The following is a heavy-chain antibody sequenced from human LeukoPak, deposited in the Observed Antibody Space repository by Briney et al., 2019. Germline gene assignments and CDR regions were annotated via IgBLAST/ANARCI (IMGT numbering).Heavy chain of an antibody. D-gene: IGHD1-26*01. CDR1: GGSISGGSYY. V-gene: IGHV4-61*02. CDR3: ARENSGRGFDP. Sequence: SETLSLTCTVSGGSISGGSYYWSWIRQPAGKGLEWIGRIYTSGSTNYNPSLKSRVTISVDTSKNQFSLKLSSVTAADTAVYYCARENSGRGFDPWGQGTLVTVSS. J-gene: IGHJ5*02. CDR2: IYTSGST.